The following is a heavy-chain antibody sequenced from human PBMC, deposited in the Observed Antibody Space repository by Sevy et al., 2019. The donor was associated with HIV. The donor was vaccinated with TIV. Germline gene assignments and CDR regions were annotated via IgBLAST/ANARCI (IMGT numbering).Heavy chain of an antibody. Sequence: SETLSLTCTVSGGSISSRNYYWSWTRQHPGKGLEWIGYIYSSGSTYYNPSLKSRVTISVDTSKNQFSLRLSSVTAADTAVYYCARDDRYCSGASCYPGAFDIWGQGTMVTVSS. J-gene: IGHJ3*02. CDR2: IYSSGST. D-gene: IGHD2-15*01. V-gene: IGHV4-31*03. CDR3: ARDDRYCSGASCYPGAFDI. CDR1: GGSISSRNYY.